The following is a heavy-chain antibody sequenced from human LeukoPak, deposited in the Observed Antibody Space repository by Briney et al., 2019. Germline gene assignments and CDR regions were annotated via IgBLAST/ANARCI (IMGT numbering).Heavy chain of an antibody. CDR2: ISGSGGST. Sequence: GGSLRLSCAASGFTVSSDYMSWVRQAPGKGLEWVSAISGSGGSTYYADSVKGRFTISRDNSKNTLYLQMNSLRAEDAAVYYCAKDHPHYYDSSGYPYYFDYWGQGTLVTVSS. CDR3: AKDHPHYYDSSGYPYYFDY. V-gene: IGHV3-23*01. D-gene: IGHD3-22*01. J-gene: IGHJ4*02. CDR1: GFTVSSDY.